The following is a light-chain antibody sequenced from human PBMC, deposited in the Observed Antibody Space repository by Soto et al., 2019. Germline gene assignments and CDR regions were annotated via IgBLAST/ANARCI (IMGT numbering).Light chain of an antibody. V-gene: IGKV1-5*01. Sequence: DIQMTQSPPTLSASVGDRVTITCRASQSIRHYLAWYQQMPGKAPKLLIYGASTLQGGVPSRFSGSGSWTEFTLTISSLQPDDFGTYFCQHHNSYSQTFGQGTKVEIK. CDR3: QHHNSYSQT. CDR2: GAS. CDR1: QSIRHY. J-gene: IGKJ1*01.